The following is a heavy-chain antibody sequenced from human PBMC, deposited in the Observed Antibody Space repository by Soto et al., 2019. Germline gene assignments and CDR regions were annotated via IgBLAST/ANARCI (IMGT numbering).Heavy chain of an antibody. D-gene: IGHD2-15*01. CDR1: GFTFSSYA. CDR2: ISGSGGST. V-gene: IGHV3-23*01. J-gene: IGHJ6*02. Sequence: PGGSLRLSCAASGFTFSSYAMYWVRQAPGKGLEWVSVISGSGGSTYYADSVKGRFTISRDNSKSTLYLQMNSLRAEDTAVYYCAKAVVAATWLSYYYYGMDVWGQGTTVTVSS. CDR3: AKAVVAATWLSYYYYGMDV.